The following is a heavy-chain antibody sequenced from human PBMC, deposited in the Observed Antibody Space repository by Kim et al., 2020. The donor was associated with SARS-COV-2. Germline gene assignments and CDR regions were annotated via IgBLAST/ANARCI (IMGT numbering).Heavy chain of an antibody. CDR2: NP. D-gene: IGHD5-18*01. CDR3: VRQLWYNFDY. J-gene: IGHJ4*02. Sequence: NPTYAQGFTGRFVFSLDTSVSTAYLQISSLKAEDTAVYYCVRQLWYNFDYWGQGTLVTVSS. V-gene: IGHV7-4-1*02.